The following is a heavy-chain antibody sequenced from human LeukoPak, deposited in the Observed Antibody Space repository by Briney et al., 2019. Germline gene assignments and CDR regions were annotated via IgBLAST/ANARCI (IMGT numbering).Heavy chain of an antibody. CDR2: MNPNSGNT. CDR3: ARVGGVRGAIPDY. D-gene: IGHD3-10*01. CDR1: GYTFTSYD. J-gene: IGHJ4*02. V-gene: IGHV1-8*01. Sequence: EASVKVSCKASGYTFTSYDINWVRQATRQGLEWMGWMNPNSGNTGYAQKFQGSVTMTRNTSISTAYMELSSLRSEDTAVYYCARVGGVRGAIPDYWGQGTLVTVSS.